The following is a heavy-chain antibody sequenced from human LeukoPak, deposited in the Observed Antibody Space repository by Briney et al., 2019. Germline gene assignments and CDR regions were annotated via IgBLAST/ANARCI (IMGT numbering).Heavy chain of an antibody. Sequence: GGSLRLSCAASGFIFSDYKMSWVRQAPGKGLEWVSSISGSDNYVYYADSVKGRFTISRDNAKNSLFLRMNSLRAEDTAVYYCSSVYNWNYFDYWGQGTLVTVSS. V-gene: IGHV3-21*01. J-gene: IGHJ4*02. CDR3: SSVYNWNYFDY. D-gene: IGHD1-20*01. CDR2: ISGSDNYV. CDR1: GFIFSDYK.